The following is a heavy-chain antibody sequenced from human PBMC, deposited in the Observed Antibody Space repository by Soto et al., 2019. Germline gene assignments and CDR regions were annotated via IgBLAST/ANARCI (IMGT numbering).Heavy chain of an antibody. Sequence: PGGSLRLSCAAAGFTISSYAMAWVRQAPGKGLQWVSTISGSGSRIDYVDSVKGRFTISRDNSKNTLHLQMNSLRAEDTAIYYCAKDIYRAYDSVGYNCFDYWGQGTLVTVSS. CDR3: AKDIYRAYDSVGYNCFDY. CDR1: GFTISSYA. V-gene: IGHV3-23*01. CDR2: ISGSGSRI. D-gene: IGHD3-22*01. J-gene: IGHJ4*02.